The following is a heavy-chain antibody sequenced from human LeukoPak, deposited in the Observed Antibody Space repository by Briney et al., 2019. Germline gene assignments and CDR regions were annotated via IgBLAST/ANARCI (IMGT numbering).Heavy chain of an antibody. Sequence: GGSLRLSCAASGFTFSSYGMHWVRQAPGKGLEWVAVISYDGSNKYYADSVKGRFTISRDNSKNTLYLQMNSLRAEDTAVYYCAKGATYYYDSSGPSDIWGQGTMVTVSS. CDR2: ISYDGSNK. CDR1: GFTFSSYG. D-gene: IGHD3-22*01. J-gene: IGHJ3*02. CDR3: AKGATYYYDSSGPSDI. V-gene: IGHV3-30*18.